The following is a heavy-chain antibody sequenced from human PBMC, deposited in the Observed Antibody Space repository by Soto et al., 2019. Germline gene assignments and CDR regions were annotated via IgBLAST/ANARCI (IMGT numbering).Heavy chain of an antibody. Sequence: GASVKVSCKASGYTLTSCGSSWVRQAPVQVLDLMGWISAYNGNTKYAQDLQGRVTMTTDTSTSTAYMELRSLRSDDTAVYYCARFSGGSYNTYYFYYGMDVWGQGTTVTVSS. J-gene: IGHJ6*02. CDR2: ISAYNGNT. D-gene: IGHD2-15*01. V-gene: IGHV1-18*01. CDR3: ARFSGGSYNTYYFYYGMDV. CDR1: GYTLTSCG.